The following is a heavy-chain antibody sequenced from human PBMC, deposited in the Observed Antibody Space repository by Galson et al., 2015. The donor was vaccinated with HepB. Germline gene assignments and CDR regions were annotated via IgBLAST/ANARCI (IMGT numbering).Heavy chain of an antibody. CDR2: ISYDGSNK. D-gene: IGHD3-22*01. CDR3: ARDFYNSSGYYWANC. V-gene: IGHV3-30-3*01. Sequence: SLRLSCAASGFTFSSYAMHWVRQAPGKGLEWVAVISYDGSNKYYADSAKGRFTISRDNSKNMLYLRMNSLRPEDTAVYYCARDFYNSSGYYWANCWGQGTLVTVSS. J-gene: IGHJ4*02. CDR1: GFTFSSYA.